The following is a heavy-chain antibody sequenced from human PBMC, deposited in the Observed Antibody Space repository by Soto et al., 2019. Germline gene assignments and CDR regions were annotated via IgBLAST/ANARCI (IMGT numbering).Heavy chain of an antibody. J-gene: IGHJ1*01. D-gene: IGHD6-13*01. CDR2: IIPIFGTA. V-gene: IGHV1-69*13. CDR3: ARDGAAAPDAEYFQH. CDR1: GGTFSSYA. Sequence: SVKVSCKASGGTFSSYAISWVRQAPGQGLEWMGGIIPIFGTANYAQKFQGRVTITADESTSTAYMELSSLRSEDTAVYYCARDGAAAPDAEYFQHWGQGTLVTVSS.